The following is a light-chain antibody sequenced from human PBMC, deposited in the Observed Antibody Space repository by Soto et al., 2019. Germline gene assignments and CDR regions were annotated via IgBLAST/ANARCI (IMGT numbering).Light chain of an antibody. CDR1: SSDVGGYKY. CDR3: SSYAGSNKGV. J-gene: IGLJ2*01. V-gene: IGLV2-8*01. CDR2: EVS. Sequence: QSALTQPPSASGSPGQSVTLSCTGTSSDVGGYKYVSWYQQHPGKAPKLMIYEVSKRPSGVPDRFSGSKSGNTASLTVSGLQAEDEADYYCSSYAGSNKGVFGGGTKLTVL.